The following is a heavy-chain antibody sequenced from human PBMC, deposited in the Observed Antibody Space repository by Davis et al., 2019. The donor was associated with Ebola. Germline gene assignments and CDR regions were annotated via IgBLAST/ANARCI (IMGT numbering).Heavy chain of an antibody. Sequence: ASVKVSCKASGYTFTSSGINWVRQAPGQGLEWMGWINTKTGNPTYAQDFTGRFVFSLDTSVSTAYLQISSLKAEDTAIYYCARDRGNFDYWGQGTLVTVSS. CDR3: ARDRGNFDY. CDR1: GYTFTSSG. D-gene: IGHD3-10*01. J-gene: IGHJ4*02. V-gene: IGHV7-4-1*02. CDR2: INTKTGNP.